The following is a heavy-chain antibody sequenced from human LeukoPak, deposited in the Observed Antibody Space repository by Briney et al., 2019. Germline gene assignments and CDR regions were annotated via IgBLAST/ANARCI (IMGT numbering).Heavy chain of an antibody. CDR2: ISGSGGTT. V-gene: IGHV3-23*01. Sequence: GGSLRLSCAASGFTFSSYEMNWVRQAPGKGLEWVSAISGSGGTTYYSDSVKGRFTISRDNSKNTLYLQMNSLRAEDTAVYYCAKGLSFFDYWGQGTLVTVSS. D-gene: IGHD2-2*01. J-gene: IGHJ4*02. CDR1: GFTFSSYE. CDR3: AKGLSFFDY.